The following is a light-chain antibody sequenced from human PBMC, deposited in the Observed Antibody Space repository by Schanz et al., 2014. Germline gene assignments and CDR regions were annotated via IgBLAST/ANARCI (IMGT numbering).Light chain of an antibody. CDR2: DVS. CDR1: SSDVGGYNF. CDR3: SSYAGSNNPVV. J-gene: IGLJ2*01. V-gene: IGLV2-8*01. Sequence: QSALTQPASVSGSPGQSITISCTGTSSDVGGYNFVSWYQQHPGKAPKLIISDVSDRPSGVPDRFSGSKSGNTASLTVSGLQAEDEADYYCSSYAGSNNPVVFGGGTKLTVL.